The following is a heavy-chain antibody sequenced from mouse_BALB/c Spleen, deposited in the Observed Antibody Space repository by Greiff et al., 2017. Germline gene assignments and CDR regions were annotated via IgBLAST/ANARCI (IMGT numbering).Heavy chain of an antibody. CDR3: ARQGYLYAMDY. D-gene: IGHD2-2*01. CDR1: GYTFTDYA. Sequence: VQLQESGPELVRPGVSVKISCKGSGYTFTDYAMHWVKQSHAKSLEWIGVISTYYGNTNYNQKFKGKATMTVDKSSSTAYMELARLTSEDSAIYYCARQGYLYAMDYWGQGTSVTVSS. CDR2: ISTYYGNT. J-gene: IGHJ4*01. V-gene: IGHV1-67*01.